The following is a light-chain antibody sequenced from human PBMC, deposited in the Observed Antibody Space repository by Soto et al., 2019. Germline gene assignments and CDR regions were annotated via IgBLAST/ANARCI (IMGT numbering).Light chain of an antibody. CDR2: DVS. Sequence: QSALTQPPSASGSPGQSVAISCTGTSSDVGGYNYVSWYQQYPGKAPKLMIYDVSKRPSGVPDRFSGSKSGNTASLTVSGLQAEDEADYYCSSYAGAHIVFGTGTKVTVL. CDR3: SSYAGAHIV. V-gene: IGLV2-8*01. J-gene: IGLJ1*01. CDR1: SSDVGGYNY.